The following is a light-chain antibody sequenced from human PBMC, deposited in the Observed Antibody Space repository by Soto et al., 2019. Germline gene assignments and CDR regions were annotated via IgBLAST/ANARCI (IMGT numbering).Light chain of an antibody. CDR1: QNIGTN. J-gene: IGKJ1*01. Sequence: EIRMAQSPATLSVSPLARTILXCKTSQNIGTNLVWYQQKPGQAPRLLLYGASTRATGVPARFSGSGSGTDFTLTVSSLQSEDFAVYYCQQYYNWPPWTFGLGTKVDIK. CDR3: QQYYNWPPWT. CDR2: GAS. V-gene: IGKV3-15*01.